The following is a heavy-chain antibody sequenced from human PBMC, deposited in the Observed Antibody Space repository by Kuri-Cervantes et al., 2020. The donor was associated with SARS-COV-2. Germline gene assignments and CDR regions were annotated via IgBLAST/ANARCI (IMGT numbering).Heavy chain of an antibody. CDR3: AKTVAGTGIDY. J-gene: IGHJ4*02. D-gene: IGHD6-19*01. CDR2: ISYDASNK. CDR1: GFIFGDYF. Sequence: GGSLRLSCAASGFIFGDYFLHWVRQAPGKGLEWVAVISYDASNKYYADSVKGRFTISRDNSKNTLFLQMNSLRAEDTAVYYCAKTVAGTGIDYWGQGTLVTVSS. V-gene: IGHV3-30-3*02.